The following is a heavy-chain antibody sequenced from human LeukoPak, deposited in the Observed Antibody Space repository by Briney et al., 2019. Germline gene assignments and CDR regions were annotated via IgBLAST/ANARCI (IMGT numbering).Heavy chain of an antibody. D-gene: IGHD6-13*01. CDR1: GFTFSSYG. J-gene: IGHJ4*02. Sequence: GGSLRLSCAASGFTFSSYGMSWVRQAPGKGLEWVSAISGSGGSTYYADSVKGRFTISRDNSKNTLYLQMSSLRAEDTAVYYCAKDLEAGFDYWGQGTLVTVSS. V-gene: IGHV3-23*01. CDR2: ISGSGGST. CDR3: AKDLEAGFDY.